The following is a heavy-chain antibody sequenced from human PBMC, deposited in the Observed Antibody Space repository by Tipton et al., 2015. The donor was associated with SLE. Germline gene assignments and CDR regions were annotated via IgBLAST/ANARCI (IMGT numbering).Heavy chain of an antibody. V-gene: IGHV3-30*02. Sequence: SLRLSCAASGFTFSSYGMHWVRQAPGKGLEWVAFIRYDGSNKYYADSVKGRFTISRDNSKNTLYLQMNSLRAEDTAVYYCADPMVRGEPLPDGMDVWGQGTTGTVSS. CDR2: IRYDGSNK. CDR1: GFTFSSYG. CDR3: ADPMVRGEPLPDGMDV. J-gene: IGHJ6*02. D-gene: IGHD3-10*01.